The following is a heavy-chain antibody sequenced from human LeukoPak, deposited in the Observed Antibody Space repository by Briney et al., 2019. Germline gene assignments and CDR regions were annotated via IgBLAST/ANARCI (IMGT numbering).Heavy chain of an antibody. D-gene: IGHD6-19*01. CDR2: ISYDGSNK. CDR3: ARVARPWGISVAGTFDS. Sequence: GGSLSLSCAASGFSFSNYWMSWVRQAPGKGLEWVAIISYDGSNKYYADSVKGRFTISRDNPQNSLYLQMNSLRAEDTAVYYCARVARPWGISVAGTFDSWGQGTLVTVSS. V-gene: IGHV3-30*03. CDR1: GFSFSNYW. J-gene: IGHJ4*02.